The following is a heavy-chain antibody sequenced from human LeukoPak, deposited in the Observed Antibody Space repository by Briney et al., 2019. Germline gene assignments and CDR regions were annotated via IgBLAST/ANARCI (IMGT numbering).Heavy chain of an antibody. CDR1: GFTFSSYA. V-gene: IGHV3-30-3*01. D-gene: IGHD1-1*01. CDR2: ISYDGSNK. CDR3: ARDGLEPAGNYYYYMDV. J-gene: IGHJ6*03. Sequence: GGSLRLSCAASGFTFSSYAMHWVRQAPGKGLEWVAVISYDGSNKYYADSVKGRFTISRDNSKNTLYLQMNSLRAEDTAVYYCARDGLEPAGNYYYYMDVWGKGTTVTVSS.